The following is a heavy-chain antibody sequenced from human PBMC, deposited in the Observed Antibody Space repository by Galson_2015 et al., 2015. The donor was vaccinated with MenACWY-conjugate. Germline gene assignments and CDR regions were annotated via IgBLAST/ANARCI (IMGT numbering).Heavy chain of an antibody. CDR3: AKTRGASFYFDS. V-gene: IGHV3-74*01. J-gene: IGHJ4*02. D-gene: IGHD1-26*01. CDR2: INPGGSST. Sequence: SLRLSCAASGFIFNTYWMHWVRQAPGKGLVWVSRINPGGSSTTYADSVKDRFTISRANAETTLYLQMNSLRPEATAGFYCAKTRGASFYFDSWGQGTLVTVSS. CDR1: GFIFNTYW.